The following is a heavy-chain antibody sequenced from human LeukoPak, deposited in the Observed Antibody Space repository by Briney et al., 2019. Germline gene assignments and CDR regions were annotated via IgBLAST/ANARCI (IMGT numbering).Heavy chain of an antibody. Sequence: GGSLRLSCAASGFTFSSYWMHWVRQAPGKGLVGVSRINNDGRSTNYADSVKGRFTISRDNSRNTLYLQMNSLRAEDTAVYYCARDWGAGVWLQFQSGALDIWGQGTMVTVSS. CDR3: ARDWGAGVWLQFQSGALDI. D-gene: IGHD5-24*01. V-gene: IGHV3-74*01. J-gene: IGHJ3*02. CDR2: INNDGRST. CDR1: GFTFSSYW.